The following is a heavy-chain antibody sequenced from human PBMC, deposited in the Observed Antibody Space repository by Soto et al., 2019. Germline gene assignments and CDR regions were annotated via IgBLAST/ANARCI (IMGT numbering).Heavy chain of an antibody. CDR2: IYYSGST. V-gene: IGHV4-39*01. J-gene: IGHJ6*02. D-gene: IGHD3-22*01. CDR1: GGSISSSSYY. CDR3: ARGHYDSSGYYVPTDDYYYYGMDV. Sequence: SETLSLTCTVSGGSISSSSYYWGWIRQPPGKGLEWIGSIYYSGSTYYNPSLKSRVTISVDTSKNQFSLKLSSVTAADTAVYYCARGHYDSSGYYVPTDDYYYYGMDVWGQGTTVTVSS.